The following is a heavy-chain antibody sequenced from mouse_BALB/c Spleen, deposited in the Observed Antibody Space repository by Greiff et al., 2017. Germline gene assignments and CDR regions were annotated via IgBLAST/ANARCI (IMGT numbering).Heavy chain of an antibody. D-gene: IGHD2-3*01. V-gene: IGHV1-7*01. J-gene: IGHJ3*01. CDR1: GYTFTSYW. CDR3: ASYDGYLWCAD. Sequence: QVQLQQSGAELAKPGASVKMSCKASGYTFTSYWMHWVKQRPGQGLEWIGYINPSTGYTEYNQKFKDKATLTADKSSSTAYMQLSSLTSEDSAVYYGASYDGYLWCADWGQGTLVTVSA. CDR2: INPSTGYT.